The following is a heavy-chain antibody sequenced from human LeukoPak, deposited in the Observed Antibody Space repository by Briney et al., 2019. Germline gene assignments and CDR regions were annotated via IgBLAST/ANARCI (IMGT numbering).Heavy chain of an antibody. Sequence: GGSLRLSCAASGFTFSSYWMHWVRQAPGKGLVWVSRSNSDGSTTNYADSVMGRFTISRDNAKNMLYLQMNSLRAEDTAVYYCARGPTIRDYDFWTMDVWGKGTTVTVSS. CDR3: ARGPTIRDYDFWTMDV. V-gene: IGHV3-74*01. D-gene: IGHD3-3*01. CDR2: SNSDGSTT. CDR1: GFTFSSYW. J-gene: IGHJ6*04.